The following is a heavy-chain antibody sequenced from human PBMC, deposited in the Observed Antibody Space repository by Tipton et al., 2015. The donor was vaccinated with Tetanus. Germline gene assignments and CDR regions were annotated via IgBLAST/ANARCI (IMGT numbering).Heavy chain of an antibody. V-gene: IGHV4-59*01. CDR2: IYYSGST. J-gene: IGHJ5*02. CDR3: ARAARIRLRYFDRFDP. CDR1: GGSISSYY. D-gene: IGHD3-9*01. Sequence: TLSLTCTVSGGSISSYYWSWIRQPPGKGLEWIGYIYYSGSTNYNPPLKSRVTISVDTSKNQFSLKLSSVTAADTAVYYCARAARIRLRYFDRFDPWGQGTLVTVSS.